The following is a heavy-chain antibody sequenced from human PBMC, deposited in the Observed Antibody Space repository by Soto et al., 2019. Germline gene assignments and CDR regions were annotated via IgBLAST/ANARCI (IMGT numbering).Heavy chain of an antibody. J-gene: IGHJ6*02. CDR1: GYSFTSYW. CDR3: ARQEGRYYDSSGYYYYYYGMDV. V-gene: IGHV5-10-1*01. D-gene: IGHD3-22*01. CDR2: IDPSDSYT. Sequence: PGGSLKISCKGSGYSFTSYWISWVRQMPGKGLEWMGRIDPSDSYTNYSPSFQGHVTISADKSISTAYLQWSSLKASDTAMYYCARQEGRYYDSSGYYYYYYGMDVWGQGTTVTVSS.